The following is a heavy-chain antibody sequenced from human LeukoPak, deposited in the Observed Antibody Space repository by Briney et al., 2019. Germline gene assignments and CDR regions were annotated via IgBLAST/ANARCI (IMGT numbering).Heavy chain of an antibody. CDR1: GYTFTGYY. J-gene: IGHJ4*02. CDR3: ARDVRSSSSGLSDY. CDR2: INPNSGGT. V-gene: IGHV1-2*06. D-gene: IGHD6-6*01. Sequence: GASVKVSCKASGYTFTGYYMHWLRQAPGQGLEWTGRINPNSGGTNYAQKFQGRVTMTRDTSISTAYMELSRPRSDDTAVYYCARDVRSSSSGLSDYWGQGTLVTVSS.